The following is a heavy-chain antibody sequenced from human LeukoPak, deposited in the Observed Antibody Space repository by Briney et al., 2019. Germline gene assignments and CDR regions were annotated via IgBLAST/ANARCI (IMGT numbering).Heavy chain of an antibody. Sequence: ASVKVSCKASGYTFTSYDINWVRQATGQGLEWMGWMNPNSGNTGYAQKFQGRVTMTRNTSISTAYMELSSLRSEDTAVYYCARGQGYTYVLRYFDWYPGDYYYYMDVWGKGTTVTISS. J-gene: IGHJ6*03. V-gene: IGHV1-8*01. CDR1: GYTFTSYD. D-gene: IGHD3-9*01. CDR2: MNPNSGNT. CDR3: ARGQGYTYVLRYFDWYPGDYYYYMDV.